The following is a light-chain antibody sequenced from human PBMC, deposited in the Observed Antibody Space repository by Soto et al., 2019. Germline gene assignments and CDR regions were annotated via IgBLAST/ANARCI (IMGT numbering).Light chain of an antibody. J-gene: IGKJ3*01. V-gene: IGKV1-39*01. Sequence: DIQMTQSPSSLSASVGDRVTITCRASQSISSYLNWYQQNPGKAPKLLIYAASSLQSGVPSRFSGSGSGTDFTLTISSLQPEDFATYYCQQSYSTPGITFGPGTKVDIK. CDR1: QSISSY. CDR3: QQSYSTPGIT. CDR2: AAS.